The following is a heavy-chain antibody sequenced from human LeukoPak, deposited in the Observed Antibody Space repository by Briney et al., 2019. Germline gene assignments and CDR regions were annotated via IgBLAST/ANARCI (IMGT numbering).Heavy chain of an antibody. CDR1: GGSISSYY. V-gene: IGHV4-59*01. Sequence: SETLSLTCTVSGGSISSYYWSWIRQPPGKGLEWIGYIYYSGSTNYNPSLKSRVTISVDTSKNQFSLKQSSVTAADTAVYYCARDLGSPRYNWFDPWGQGTLVTVSS. D-gene: IGHD6-6*01. CDR2: IYYSGST. CDR3: ARDLGSPRYNWFDP. J-gene: IGHJ5*02.